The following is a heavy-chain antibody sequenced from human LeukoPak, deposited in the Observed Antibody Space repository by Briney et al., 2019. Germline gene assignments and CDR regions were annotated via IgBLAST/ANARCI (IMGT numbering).Heavy chain of an antibody. V-gene: IGHV1-2*02. CDR2: INPNSGGT. Sequence: ASVKVSCKASGYTFTGYYMHWVRQAPGQGLEWMGWINPNSGGTNYAQEFQGRVTMTRDTSISTAYMELSRLRSDDTAVYYCARDHTYCTNGVCSTYYYYYGMDVWGQGTTVTVSS. D-gene: IGHD2-8*01. J-gene: IGHJ6*02. CDR3: ARDHTYCTNGVCSTYYYYYGMDV. CDR1: GYTFTGYY.